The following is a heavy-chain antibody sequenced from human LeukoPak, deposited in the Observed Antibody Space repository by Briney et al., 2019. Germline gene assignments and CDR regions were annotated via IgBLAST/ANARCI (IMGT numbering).Heavy chain of an antibody. CDR1: GDSISSYY. CDR2: IFYTGST. V-gene: IGHV4-59*01. D-gene: IGHD4-23*01. Sequence: SETLSLTCSVSGDSISSYYWSWIRQPPAKGLEWIGYIFYTGSTNYNPSLKSRVTISVLTSENRFSLKLSSVTAADTAVYYCASLTGGDDAFDIWDQGTMVTVSS. CDR3: ASLTGGDDAFDI. J-gene: IGHJ3*02.